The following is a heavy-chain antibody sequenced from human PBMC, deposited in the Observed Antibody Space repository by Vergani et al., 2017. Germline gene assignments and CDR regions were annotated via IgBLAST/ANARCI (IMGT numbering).Heavy chain of an antibody. Sequence: EVQLLESGGGLVQPGGSLRLSCAASGFTFSSYAMSWVRQAPGKGLEWVSAVSGSGGSPYYADSVKGRFTISRDNSKNTLYLQMNSLSAEDTAVYYCAKDLSYYDSSGYYPDWGQGTLVTVSS. J-gene: IGHJ4*02. CDR2: VSGSGGSP. CDR3: AKDLSYYDSSGYYPD. V-gene: IGHV3-23*01. D-gene: IGHD3-22*01. CDR1: GFTFSSYA.